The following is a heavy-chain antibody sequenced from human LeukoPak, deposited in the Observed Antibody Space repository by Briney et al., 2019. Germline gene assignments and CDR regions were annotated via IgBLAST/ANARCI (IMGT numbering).Heavy chain of an antibody. D-gene: IGHD2-15*01. J-gene: IGHJ6*02. CDR1: VFTCTSSA. V-gene: IGHV1-58*01. CDR3: AADLPGDCSGGSCYKSNYYYGMDV. Sequence: SVKLSCNSSVFTCTSSAVQWLRQPRGQRLEWIGWIVAGSGNTNYAQKFQERVTITRDMSTSTAYMELSSLRSEDTAVYYCAADLPGDCSGGSCYKSNYYYGMDVWGQGTTVTVS. CDR2: IVAGSGNT.